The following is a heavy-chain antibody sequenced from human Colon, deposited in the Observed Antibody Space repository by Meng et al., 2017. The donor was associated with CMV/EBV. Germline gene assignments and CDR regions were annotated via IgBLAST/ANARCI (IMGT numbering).Heavy chain of an antibody. CDR2: INHRGNT. Sequence: SETLSLTCAVYNGSFTAYYWSWIRQAPGKGLEWIGEINHRGNTYFNPSLKSRVIISIDTSKNQFSLKLNSVTAADTAIYYCARDWSSNYYFDSWGQGMLVTVSS. V-gene: IGHV4-34*01. CDR1: NGSFTAYY. D-gene: IGHD2-8*02. CDR3: ARDWSSNYYFDS. J-gene: IGHJ4*02.